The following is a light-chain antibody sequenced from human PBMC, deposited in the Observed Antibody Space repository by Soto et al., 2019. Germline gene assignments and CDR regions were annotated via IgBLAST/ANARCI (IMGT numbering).Light chain of an antibody. V-gene: IGKV3-20*01. CDR3: QQYGSSLTWT. CDR1: QSVSSSY. Sequence: EIVLTQSPGTLSLSPGERATLSCRASQSVSSSYLAWYQQKPGQAPRLLIYGASSRATGMPDRFSGSVSGTDFTLTISRLEPEDFAVYYCQQYGSSLTWTFGQGTKVEIK. CDR2: GAS. J-gene: IGKJ1*01.